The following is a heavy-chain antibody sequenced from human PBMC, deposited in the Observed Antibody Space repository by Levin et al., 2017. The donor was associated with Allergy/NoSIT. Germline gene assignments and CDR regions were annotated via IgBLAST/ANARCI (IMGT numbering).Heavy chain of an antibody. CDR1: GGSISSGGYY. Sequence: SETLSLTCTVSGGSISSGGYYWSWIRQHPGKGLEWIGYIYYSGSTYYNPSLKSRVTISVDTSKNQFSLKLSSVTAADTAVYYCARGRWEGQLWLGGNDAFDIWGQGTMVTVSS. CDR3: ARGRWEGQLWLGGNDAFDI. J-gene: IGHJ3*02. CDR2: IYYSGST. V-gene: IGHV4-31*03. D-gene: IGHD5-18*01.